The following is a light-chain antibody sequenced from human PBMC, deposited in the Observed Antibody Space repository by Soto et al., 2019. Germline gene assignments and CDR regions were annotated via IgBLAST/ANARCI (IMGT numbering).Light chain of an antibody. CDR1: QTISSW. Sequence: DIQMTQSPSTLSASVGDRVTITCRASQTISSWLAWHQQKPGKAPKLLIYKASTLESGVPARFSGSGSGTDFTLTISSLQPEDFATYYCQHYKISTRYSFGQGTKVDIK. CDR3: QHYKISTRYS. V-gene: IGKV1-5*03. J-gene: IGKJ2*03. CDR2: KAS.